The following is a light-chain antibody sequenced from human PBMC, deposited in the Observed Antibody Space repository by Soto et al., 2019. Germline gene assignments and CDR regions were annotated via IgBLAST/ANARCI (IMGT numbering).Light chain of an antibody. CDR3: YSAADNNLRV. V-gene: IGLV3-27*01. Sequence: SYELTQPSSVSVSPGQTARITCSGDVLAKKYARWFQQKPGQAPVLVIYKDGERPSGIPERFSGSSSGTTVTLTISGAQVEDEDDYYCYSAADNNLRVLGGGTKLTVL. J-gene: IGLJ2*01. CDR1: VLAKKY. CDR2: KDG.